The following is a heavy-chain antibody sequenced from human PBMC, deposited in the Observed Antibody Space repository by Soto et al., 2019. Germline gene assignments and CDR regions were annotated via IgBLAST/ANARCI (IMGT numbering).Heavy chain of an antibody. CDR1: GFTFTSYA. V-gene: IGHV3-23*01. J-gene: IGHJ4*02. CDR3: AKDRPLSCINGVCPFEY. Sequence: AGGSLRLSCVASGFTFTSYATNWVRQAPGKGLDWVSSISASGGTTYYAESVKGRFTISRDNSKNTLYLHMNSLRPEDTAVYYCAKDRPLSCINGVCPFEYWGQGTLVTVSS. CDR2: ISASGGTT. D-gene: IGHD2-8*01.